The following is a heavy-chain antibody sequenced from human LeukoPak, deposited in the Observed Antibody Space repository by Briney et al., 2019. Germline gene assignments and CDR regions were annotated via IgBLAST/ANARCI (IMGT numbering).Heavy chain of an antibody. D-gene: IGHD6-19*01. CDR3: AKDGPSMYSSGWYNY. CDR1: GSTFSDYY. Sequence: QSGGSLRLSCAASGSTFSDYYMNWIRQAPGKGLEWVSAISGSGGSTYYADSVKGRFTISRDNSKNTLYLQMNSLRAEDTAVYYCAKDGPSMYSSGWYNYWGQGTLVTVSS. CDR2: ISGSGGST. V-gene: IGHV3-23*01. J-gene: IGHJ4*02.